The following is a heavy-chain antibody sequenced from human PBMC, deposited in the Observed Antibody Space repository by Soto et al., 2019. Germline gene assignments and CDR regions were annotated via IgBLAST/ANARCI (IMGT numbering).Heavy chain of an antibody. Sequence: PSETLSLTCAVSGGSINNDGYSWSWIRQPPGKGLEWIGYIYHSGTTYYNPSLKSRVTISVDRSKNQFSLKLSSVTAADTAVYYCARERYDSRGYYSWFDYWGQGILVTVPS. CDR1: GGSINNDGYS. J-gene: IGHJ4*02. D-gene: IGHD3-22*01. CDR3: ARERYDSRGYYSWFDY. V-gene: IGHV4-30-2*01. CDR2: IYHSGTT.